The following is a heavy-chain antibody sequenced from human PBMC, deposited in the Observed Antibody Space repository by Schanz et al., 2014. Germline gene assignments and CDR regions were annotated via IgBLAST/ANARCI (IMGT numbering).Heavy chain of an antibody. CDR3: ATASSPVREAGAGSSFHL. Sequence: VKLVESGGGVVQPGRSLRLSCAASGFSFTTYAMSWVRQAPGKGLEWLGRIKSKTDGETTDYAAPVKGRFSISRDDSQSTLYLQMNSLKIEDTAVYYCATASSPVREAGAGSSFHLWGQGTLXTVSP. J-gene: IGHJ5*02. CDR2: IKSKTDGETT. D-gene: IGHD6-13*01. CDR1: GFSFTTYA. V-gene: IGHV3-15*01.